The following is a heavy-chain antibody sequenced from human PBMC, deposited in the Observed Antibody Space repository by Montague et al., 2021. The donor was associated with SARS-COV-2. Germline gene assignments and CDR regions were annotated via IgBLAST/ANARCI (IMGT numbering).Heavy chain of an antibody. CDR3: ARDGTAGDWVDA. CDR2: IHYSGST. CDR1: GGSIRSENYY. D-gene: IGHD1-26*01. V-gene: IGHV4-31*03. J-gene: IGHJ5*02. Sequence: TLSLTCTVSGGSIRSENYYWSWIRQHPGKDREWIGYIHYSGSTNYNPSPHSRVSISVDTSKNQFSLKLRSVTAADTDVYVCARDGTAGDWVDAWGQGTLVTVSS.